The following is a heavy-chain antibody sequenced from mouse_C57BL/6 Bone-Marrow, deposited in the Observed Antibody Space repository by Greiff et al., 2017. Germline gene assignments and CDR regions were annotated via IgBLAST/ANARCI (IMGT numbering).Heavy chain of an antibody. CDR1: GFSLTSYG. V-gene: IGHV2-2*01. J-gene: IGHJ3*01. Sequence: QVQLKQSGPGLVQPSQSLSITCTVSGFSLTSYGVHWVRQSPGKGLEWLGVIWSGGSTDYNAAFISRLSISKDNSKSQVFFKMNSLQADDTAIYYCARGPSWFAYWGQGTLVTVSA. CDR3: ARGPSWFAY. CDR2: IWSGGST.